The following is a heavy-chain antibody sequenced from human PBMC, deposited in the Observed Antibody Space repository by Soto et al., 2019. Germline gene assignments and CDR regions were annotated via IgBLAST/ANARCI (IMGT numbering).Heavy chain of an antibody. D-gene: IGHD6-19*01. CDR3: ARGAVLYYYYYGMDV. CDR2: IVVGNGNT. J-gene: IGHJ6*02. CDR1: GFTFTSSA. Sequence: SVKVSCKASGFTFTSSAMQWVRQARGQRLEWIGWIVVGNGNTNYAQKFQERVTITRDMSASTAYMELSSLRSEDTAVYYCARGAVLYYYYYGMDVWGQGTTVTVSS. V-gene: IGHV1-58*02.